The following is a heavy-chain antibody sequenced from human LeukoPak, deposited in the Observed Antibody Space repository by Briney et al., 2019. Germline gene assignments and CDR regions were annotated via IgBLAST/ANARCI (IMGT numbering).Heavy chain of an antibody. D-gene: IGHD6-13*01. J-gene: IGHJ3*02. Sequence: SVTVSCKASGGTFNSYAISWVRQAPGQGREWMGGIIPIFGTANYAQKFQGRVTITADESTSTAYMELSSLRSEDTAVYYCARVSSLAFDAFDIWGQGTMVTVSS. V-gene: IGHV1-69*13. CDR2: IIPIFGTA. CDR3: ARVSSLAFDAFDI. CDR1: GGTFNSYA.